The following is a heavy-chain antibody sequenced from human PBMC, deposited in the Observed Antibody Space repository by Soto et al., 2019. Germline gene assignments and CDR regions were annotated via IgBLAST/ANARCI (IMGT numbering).Heavy chain of an antibody. CDR1: GYTFTSYD. Sequence: ASVKVSCKASGYTFTSYDINWVRQATGQGLEWKGWMNPNSGNTGYAQKFQGRVTMTRNTSISTAYMELSSLRSEDTAVYYCARGVHFYYYGSGSYYSPHFDYWGQGTLVTVSS. CDR3: ARGVHFYYYGSGSYYSPHFDY. D-gene: IGHD3-10*01. V-gene: IGHV1-8*01. CDR2: MNPNSGNT. J-gene: IGHJ4*02.